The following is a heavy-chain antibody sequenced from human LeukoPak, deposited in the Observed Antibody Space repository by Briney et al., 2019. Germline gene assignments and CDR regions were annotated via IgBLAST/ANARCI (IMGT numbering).Heavy chain of an antibody. J-gene: IGHJ5*02. CDR2: IYTSGST. V-gene: IGHV4-59*10. CDR3: ARAVPFGELSNWFDP. D-gene: IGHD3-10*01. CDR1: GGSFSGYY. Sequence: ESSETLSLTCAVYGGSFSGYYWSWIRQPAGKGLEWVGRIYTSGSTNYNPSLKSRVTISVDTSKNQFSLKLSSVTAADTAVYYCARAVPFGELSNWFDPWGQGTLVTVSS.